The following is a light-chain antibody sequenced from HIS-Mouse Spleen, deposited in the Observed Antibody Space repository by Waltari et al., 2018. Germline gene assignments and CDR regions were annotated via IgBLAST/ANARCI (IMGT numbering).Light chain of an antibody. J-gene: IGKJ5*01. CDR3: QQYYSYLPIT. CDR1: QGISSY. Sequence: AIRMTQSPSSFSASTGDRVPIACRASQGISSYLAWYQQNPGKAPKLLIYAASTLQSGVPSRFSGSGSGTDFTLTISCLQSEDFATYYCQQYYSYLPITFGQGTRLEIK. V-gene: IGKV1-8*01. CDR2: AAS.